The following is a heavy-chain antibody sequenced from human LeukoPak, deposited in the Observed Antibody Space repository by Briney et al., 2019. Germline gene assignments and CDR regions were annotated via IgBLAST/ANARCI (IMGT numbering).Heavy chain of an antibody. CDR2: ISAYNGNT. CDR3: ASTNVDTAMTPG. D-gene: IGHD5-18*01. V-gene: IGHV1-18*01. CDR1: GYTFTSYG. Sequence: ASVKVSCKASGYTFTSYGISWVRQAPGQGLEWMGWISAYNGNTNYAQKLQGRVTMTTDTSTSTPYMELRSLRSDDTAVYYCASTNVDTAMTPGWGQGTLVTVSS. J-gene: IGHJ4*02.